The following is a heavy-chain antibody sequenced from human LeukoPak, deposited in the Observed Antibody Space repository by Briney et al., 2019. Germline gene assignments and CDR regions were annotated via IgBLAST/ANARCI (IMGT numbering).Heavy chain of an antibody. CDR2: INPNSGGT. Sequence: ASVKVSCKTSGYTFTTYGISWVRQAPGQGLEWMGWINPNSGGTNYAQKFQGRVTMTRDTSISTAYMELSSLRSDDTAVYYCARGYCSGDCFTLFDYWGQGTLVTVSS. J-gene: IGHJ4*02. CDR1: GYTFTTYG. CDR3: ARGYCSGDCFTLFDY. V-gene: IGHV1-2*02. D-gene: IGHD2-21*02.